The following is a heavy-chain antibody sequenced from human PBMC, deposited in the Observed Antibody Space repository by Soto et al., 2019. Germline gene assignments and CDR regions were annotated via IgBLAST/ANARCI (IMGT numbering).Heavy chain of an antibody. CDR1: GDSIRSGAYY. J-gene: IGHJ6*02. CDR2: IYYSGST. V-gene: IGHV4-30-4*02. CDR3: ARRLYYDTSGFEGGGMDV. Sequence: SDTLSLTCTVSGDSIRSGAYYWSWIRQSPQKGLEWIGYIYYSGSTYYNPSLKSRVTFSVDLSKNQLSLKLTSVTAADTAVYYCARRLYYDTSGFEGGGMDVWGQGTTVT. D-gene: IGHD3-22*01.